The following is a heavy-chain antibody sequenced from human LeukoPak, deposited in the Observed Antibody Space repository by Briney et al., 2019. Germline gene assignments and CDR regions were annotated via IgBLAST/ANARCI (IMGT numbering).Heavy chain of an antibody. Sequence: GGSLRLSCAASGFTFSSYSMNWVRQAPGKGLEWVSSISSSSSYIYYADSVKGRFTISRDNAKNSLYLQMNSLRAEDTAVYYCARDPCSGELQLPDYWGQGTLVTVSS. CDR2: ISSSSSYI. CDR1: GFTFSSYS. V-gene: IGHV3-21*01. D-gene: IGHD2-15*01. J-gene: IGHJ4*02. CDR3: ARDPCSGELQLPDY.